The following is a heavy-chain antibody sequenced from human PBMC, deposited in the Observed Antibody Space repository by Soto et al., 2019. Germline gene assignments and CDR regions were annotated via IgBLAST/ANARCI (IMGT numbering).Heavy chain of an antibody. V-gene: IGHV3-74*01. Sequence: EVQLVESGGGLVQPGGSLRVSCAASGFSFESYWLHWVRQAPGKGLVWVSRISSDGKTTHFADFVKGRFTLSRDNAQNTVYLHMNSPTGEDTAVYYCTVGIVGWGRGAQVTVSS. J-gene: IGHJ1*01. D-gene: IGHD1-26*01. CDR3: TVGIVG. CDR2: ISSDGKTT. CDR1: GFSFESYW.